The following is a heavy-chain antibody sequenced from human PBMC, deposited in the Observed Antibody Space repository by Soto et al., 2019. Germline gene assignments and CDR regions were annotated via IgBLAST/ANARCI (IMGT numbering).Heavy chain of an antibody. V-gene: IGHV1-8*01. CDR1: GYTFTSYD. CDR3: ASLTLFGVVGYYGMDV. D-gene: IGHD3-3*01. CDR2: MNPNSGNT. J-gene: IGHJ6*02. Sequence: ASVKVSCKASGYTFTSYDINWARQATGQGLEWMGWMNPNSGNTGYAQKFQGRVTMTRNTSISTAYMELSSLRSEDTAVYYCASLTLFGVVGYYGMDVWGQGTTVTVSS.